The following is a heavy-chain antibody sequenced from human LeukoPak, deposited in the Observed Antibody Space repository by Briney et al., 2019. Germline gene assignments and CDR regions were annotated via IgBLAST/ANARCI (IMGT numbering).Heavy chain of an antibody. J-gene: IGHJ3*02. D-gene: IGHD6-13*01. CDR2: INPSGGST. Sequence: ASVKVSCKASGYTFTSYYMHWVRQAPGQGLEWMGIINPSGGSTSYAQKFQGRVTMTRDTSTSTVYMELSSLRSDDTAVYYCARGPHTSSWYKHAFDIWAQGTMVTVSS. CDR1: GYTFTSYY. V-gene: IGHV1-46*01. CDR3: ARGPHTSSWYKHAFDI.